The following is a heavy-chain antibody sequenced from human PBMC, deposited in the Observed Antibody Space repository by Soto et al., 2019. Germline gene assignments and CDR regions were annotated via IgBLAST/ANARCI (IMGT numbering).Heavy chain of an antibody. CDR1: CGSFSGYF. CDR3: VREEAVQWFSKGDYGMDV. V-gene: IGHV4-34*01. J-gene: IGHJ6*04. CDR2: ISHRRIT. D-gene: IGHD6-13*01. Sequence: SETLSLTCGVSCGSFSGYFWTWIRQPPGGGLEWIGEISHRRITNYNPSLKSRVTISLDTGRNHISLKLTSVTAADTAVYYCVREEAVQWFSKGDYGMDVWGKGTTVTVSS.